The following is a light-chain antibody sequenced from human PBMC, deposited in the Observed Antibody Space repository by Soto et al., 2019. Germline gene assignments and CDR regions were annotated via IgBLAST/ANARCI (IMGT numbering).Light chain of an antibody. CDR2: GAS. CDR1: QSVSSSY. CDR3: QQYGSSPLT. J-gene: IGKJ4*01. Sequence: EIVLTQSPGTLSLSPGERATLSCRASQSVSSSYLAWYQQKPGQALRLLIYGASSRATGIPDRFSGSGSGTDYTLTISRLEPEDFAVYYCQQYGSSPLTFGGGTKVESK. V-gene: IGKV3-20*01.